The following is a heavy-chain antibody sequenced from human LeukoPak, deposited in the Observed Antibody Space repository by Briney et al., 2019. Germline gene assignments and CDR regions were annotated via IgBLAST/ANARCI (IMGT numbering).Heavy chain of an antibody. CDR1: GYSFTYYW. D-gene: IGHD3-10*01. CDR3: ARSGGRLAASEYFEL. V-gene: IGHV5-51*01. Sequence: GESVKISCKGSGYSFTYYWIAWVRQMPGKGLEWMGIIYPGDSVTTYSPSFQGQVTVSVDKSISTAYLQWTSLKASDTAMYFCARSGGRLAASEYFELWGRGTLVSVSS. J-gene: IGHJ2*01. CDR2: IYPGDSVT.